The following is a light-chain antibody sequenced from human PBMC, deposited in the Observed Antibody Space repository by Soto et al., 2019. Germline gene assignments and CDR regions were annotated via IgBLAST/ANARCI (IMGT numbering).Light chain of an antibody. V-gene: IGLV1-40*01. J-gene: IGLJ1*01. CDR3: QSYNSSLSGGV. Sequence: QSVLTQPPSVSGAPGQRVTISCTGSSSNIGAGYDVHWYQQLPGTAPKLLIYGNSNRPSGVPDRFSGSKSGTSASLAITGLQAEYEADYYCQSYNSSLSGGVFRTGTKVHVL. CDR2: GNS. CDR1: SSNIGAGYD.